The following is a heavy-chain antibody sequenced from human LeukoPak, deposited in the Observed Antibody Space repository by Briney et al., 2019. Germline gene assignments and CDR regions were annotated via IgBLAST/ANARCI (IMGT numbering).Heavy chain of an antibody. Sequence: ASVKVSCKASGGTFSSYAIRLVRQAPRQGLEWMGGIIPIFGTANYAQKFQGRVTITRDTSASTAYMELSSLRSEDTAVYYCARDSTYYYDSSGYFPWGQGTLVTVSS. CDR2: IIPIFGTA. J-gene: IGHJ5*02. CDR1: GGTFSSYA. CDR3: ARDSTYYYDSSGYFP. V-gene: IGHV1-69*05. D-gene: IGHD3-22*01.